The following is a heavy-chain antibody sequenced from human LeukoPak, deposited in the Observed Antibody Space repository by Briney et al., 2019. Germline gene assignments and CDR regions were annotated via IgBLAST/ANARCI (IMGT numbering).Heavy chain of an antibody. Sequence: GSLRLSCAASGFAFSSYAMSWVRQAPGKGLEWVSAISGSGGSTYYADSVKGRFTISRDNSKNTLYLQMNSLRAEDTAVYYCAKGIAAAGTGGVWFDPWGQGTLVTVSS. D-gene: IGHD6-13*01. J-gene: IGHJ5*02. V-gene: IGHV3-23*01. CDR2: ISGSGGST. CDR1: GFAFSSYA. CDR3: AKGIAAAGTGGVWFDP.